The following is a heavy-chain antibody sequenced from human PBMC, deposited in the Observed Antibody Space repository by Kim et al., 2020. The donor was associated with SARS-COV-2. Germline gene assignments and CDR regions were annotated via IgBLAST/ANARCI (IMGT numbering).Heavy chain of an antibody. D-gene: IGHD2-15*01. CDR2: ISGTGTIT. J-gene: IGHJ3*02. CDR1: GFTLSLYS. CDR3: VRENYWAFDI. V-gene: IGHV3-48*04. Sequence: GGSLRLSCATSGFTLSLYSMNWVRQSPRKGLEWVSHISGTGTITKHADSVRGRFTISRDNAKNSLFLQMNGLRAEDTAVYYCVRENYWAFDIWGQGTMVT.